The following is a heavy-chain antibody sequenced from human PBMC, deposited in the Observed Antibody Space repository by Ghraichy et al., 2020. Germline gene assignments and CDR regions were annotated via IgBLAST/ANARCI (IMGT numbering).Heavy chain of an antibody. CDR2: IKQDGSEK. Sequence: LSLTCAASGFTFSSYWMSWVRQAPGKGLEWVANIKQDGSEKYYVDSVKGRFTISRDNAKNSLYLQMNSLRAEDTAVYYCARAKVDIVATSPPHFDYWGQGTLVTVSS. J-gene: IGHJ4*02. CDR1: GFTFSSYW. D-gene: IGHD5-12*01. CDR3: ARAKVDIVATSPPHFDY. V-gene: IGHV3-7*03.